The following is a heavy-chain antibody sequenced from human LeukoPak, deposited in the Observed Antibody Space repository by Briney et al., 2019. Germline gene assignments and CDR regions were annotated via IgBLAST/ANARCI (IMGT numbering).Heavy chain of an antibody. Sequence: GGSRKLSCSAPGFTFSSFVMHWFRQAPRKGLDWASLIYSGGGTYYADSVKGRFTISRDNSKNTLYLQMNSLRAEDTAVYYCARNYYDSSAYYYFDYWGQGTLVTVSS. D-gene: IGHD3-22*01. J-gene: IGHJ4*02. CDR2: IYSGGGT. CDR3: ARNYYDSSAYYYFDY. CDR1: GFTFSSFV. V-gene: IGHV3-66*01.